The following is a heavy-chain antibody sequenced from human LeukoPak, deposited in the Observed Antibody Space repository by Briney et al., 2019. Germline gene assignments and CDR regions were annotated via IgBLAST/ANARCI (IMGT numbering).Heavy chain of an antibody. Sequence: GESLKISCKGSGYSFPNYGIGWGRQMPGKGLECMGIIYPGDSDARYSPSFQVQVTISADKSITTAYLQWSSLKASDTAMYYCAVGAGYYFDLWGQGTLVTVSS. CDR2: IYPGDSDA. D-gene: IGHD6-19*01. CDR1: GYSFPNYG. CDR3: AVGAGYYFDL. V-gene: IGHV5-51*01. J-gene: IGHJ4*02.